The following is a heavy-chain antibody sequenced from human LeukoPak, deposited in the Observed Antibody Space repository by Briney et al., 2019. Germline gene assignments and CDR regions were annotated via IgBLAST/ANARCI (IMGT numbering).Heavy chain of an antibody. CDR1: GGSMSSFY. D-gene: IGHD5-18*01. V-gene: IGHV4-59*13. CDR3: VGLRTDTAVVLDY. J-gene: IGHJ4*02. Sequence: SETVSLTCTLCGGSMSSFYGRCIRPPREGAGVGIWYSDCSGSTTYNTSLKSRVAISEDTSKKQFSLELSSVAAADTAEYYCVGLRTDTAVVLDYWGQGTLVTVSS. CDR2: SDCSGST.